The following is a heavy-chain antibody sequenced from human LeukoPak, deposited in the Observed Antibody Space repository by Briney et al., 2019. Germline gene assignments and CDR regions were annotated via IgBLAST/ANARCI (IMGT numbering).Heavy chain of an antibody. Sequence: KPSETLSLTCAVYGGSFSGYYWSWIRQPPGKGLEWIGEINHSGSTNYNPSLKSRVTISVDTSKNQFSLKLSSVTAADTAVYYCARVKPPYVNDYWGQGTLVTVSS. CDR3: ARVKPPYVNDY. D-gene: IGHD3-16*01. J-gene: IGHJ4*02. CDR2: INHSGST. CDR1: GGSFSGYY. V-gene: IGHV4-34*01.